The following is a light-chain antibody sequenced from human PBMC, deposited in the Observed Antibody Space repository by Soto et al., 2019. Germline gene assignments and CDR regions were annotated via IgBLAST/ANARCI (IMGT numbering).Light chain of an antibody. CDR2: GTS. J-gene: IGKJ5*01. CDR3: QQYGTPRSVT. CDR1: QSISNDH. Sequence: VLTQSPGTLSLSPGGRVTLSCRRSQSISNDHLAWYQQTPGQARRLLIHGTSNRATGIPDRFSGSVSGTDFTLTISRLEPEDLAVYYGQQYGTPRSVTFGQGTRLEIK. V-gene: IGKV3-20*01.